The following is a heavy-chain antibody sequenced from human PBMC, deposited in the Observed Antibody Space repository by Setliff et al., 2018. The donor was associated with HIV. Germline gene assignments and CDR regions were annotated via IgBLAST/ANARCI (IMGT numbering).Heavy chain of an antibody. Sequence: ASVKVSCKASGYTFTSYAMHWVRQAPGQRLEWMGWISTYNGNTNYAQKVQGRVTMTTDTSASTAYMELSSLRSEDTAVYYCARGGDILVVSAAADYWGQGTLVTVSS. J-gene: IGHJ4*02. D-gene: IGHD2-2*01. CDR3: ARGGDILVVSAAADY. V-gene: IGHV1-3*04. CDR1: GYTFTSYA. CDR2: ISTYNGNT.